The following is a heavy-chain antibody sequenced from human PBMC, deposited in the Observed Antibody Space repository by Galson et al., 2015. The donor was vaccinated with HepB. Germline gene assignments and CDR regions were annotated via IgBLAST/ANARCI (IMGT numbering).Heavy chain of an antibody. CDR2: ISGSGGST. CDR1: GFTFSSYA. CDR3: ASDIVVVPAAPAPGV. Sequence: SLRLSCAASGFTFSSYAMSWVRQAPGKGLEWVSAISGSGGSTYYADSVRGRFTISRDNSKNTLYLQMNSLRAEDTAVYYCASDIVVVPAAPAPGVWGKGTTVTVSS. D-gene: IGHD2-2*01. J-gene: IGHJ6*04. V-gene: IGHV3-23*01.